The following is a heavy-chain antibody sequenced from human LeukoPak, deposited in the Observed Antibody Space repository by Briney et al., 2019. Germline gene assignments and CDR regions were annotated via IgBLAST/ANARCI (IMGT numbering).Heavy chain of an antibody. V-gene: IGHV3-74*01. J-gene: IGHJ3*02. D-gene: IGHD2-15*01. Sequence: GGSLRLSCAASGFAFSSYWMHWVRQAPGKGLVWVSRINSGGSSTNYADSVKGRFTISRDNSKNTLYLQMNSLRAGDTAVYYCARDCTGGTCYDAFDIWGQGTMVTVSS. CDR2: INSGGSST. CDR1: GFAFSSYW. CDR3: ARDCTGGTCYDAFDI.